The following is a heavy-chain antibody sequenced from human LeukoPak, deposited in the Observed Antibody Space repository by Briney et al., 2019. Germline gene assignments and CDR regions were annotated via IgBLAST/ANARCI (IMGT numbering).Heavy chain of an antibody. CDR2: ISGSGGST. Sequence: GGSLRLSCAASGFTFSSYAMSWVRQAPGKGPEWVSAISGSGGSTYYADSVKGRFTISRDNSKNTLYLQMNSLRAEDTAVYYRAKDEDEWESPLDYWGQGTLVTVSP. V-gene: IGHV3-23*01. CDR3: AKDEDEWESPLDY. D-gene: IGHD1-26*01. CDR1: GFTFSSYA. J-gene: IGHJ4*02.